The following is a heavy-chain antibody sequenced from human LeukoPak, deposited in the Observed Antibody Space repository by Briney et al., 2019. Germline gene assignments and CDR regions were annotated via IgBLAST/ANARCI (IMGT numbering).Heavy chain of an antibody. CDR1: GGSFSGYY. Sequence: SETLSLTCAVYGGSFSGYYWSWIRQPPGKGLEWIGEINHSGSTNYNPSLKSRVTISVDTSKNQFSLKLSSVTAADTAVYYCARGEGGSYFLGVVFDWGQGTLVTVSS. J-gene: IGHJ4*02. CDR2: INHSGST. CDR3: ARGEGGSYFLGVVFD. D-gene: IGHD1-26*01. V-gene: IGHV4-34*01.